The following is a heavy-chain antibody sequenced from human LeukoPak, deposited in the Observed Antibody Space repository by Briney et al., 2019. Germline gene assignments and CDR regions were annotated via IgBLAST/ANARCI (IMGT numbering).Heavy chain of an antibody. CDR2: ISSSSSTI. Sequence: PGGSLRLSCAASGVTFSTYSMNWVRQAPGKGVEGVSYISSSSSTIYYADSVKGRFTISRDNAKNSLYLQMNSLRAEDTAVYYCARGLSLDYWGQGTLVTVSS. CDR3: ARGLSLDY. J-gene: IGHJ4*02. CDR1: GVTFSTYS. D-gene: IGHD3-16*01. V-gene: IGHV3-48*01.